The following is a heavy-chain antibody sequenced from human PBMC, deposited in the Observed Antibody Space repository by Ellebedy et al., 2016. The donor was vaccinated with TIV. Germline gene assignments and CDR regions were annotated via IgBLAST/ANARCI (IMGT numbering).Heavy chain of an antibody. CDR1: GGSISSYY. V-gene: IGHV4-38-2*02. D-gene: IGHD3-16*01. CDR3: ARARGGNYFDY. J-gene: IGHJ4*02. Sequence: SETLSLTCTVSGGSISSYYWGWIRQPPGKGLEWIGNTYHSGSTYYNPSLKSRATISVETSKIQFSLKLSSVTAADTAVYYCARARGGNYFDYWGQGTLVTVSS. CDR2: TYHSGST.